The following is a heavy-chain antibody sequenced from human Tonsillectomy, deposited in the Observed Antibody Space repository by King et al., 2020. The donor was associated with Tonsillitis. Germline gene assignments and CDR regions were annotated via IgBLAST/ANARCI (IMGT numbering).Heavy chain of an antibody. D-gene: IGHD2-2*01. Sequence: VQLVESGGGLAQPGGSLRLSCVASGFIFSNYAMSWVRQAPGKGLERVSGISGSDGSTYYADSVKGRFTIFRDNAKNTLYLQMNSLRAEDTALYYCAKVCSSCDYGLDVWGQGTTVTVSS. J-gene: IGHJ6*02. CDR3: AKVCSSCDYGLDV. V-gene: IGHV3-23*04. CDR2: ISGSDGST. CDR1: GFIFSNYA.